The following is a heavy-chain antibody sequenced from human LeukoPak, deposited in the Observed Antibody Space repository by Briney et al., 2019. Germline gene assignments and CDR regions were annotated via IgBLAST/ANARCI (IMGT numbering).Heavy chain of an antibody. CDR3: AGEGYSSHTNDY. CDR2: ITGSGDNT. CDR1: GFTFSSYA. J-gene: IGHJ4*02. Sequence: GGSLRPSCAASGFTFSSYAMSWVRQAPGKGLEWVSAITGSGDNTYYADSVKGRFTISRDNSKNTLYLQMNSLRAEDTAVYYCAGEGYSSHTNDYWGQGTLVTVSS. V-gene: IGHV3-23*01. D-gene: IGHD6-13*01.